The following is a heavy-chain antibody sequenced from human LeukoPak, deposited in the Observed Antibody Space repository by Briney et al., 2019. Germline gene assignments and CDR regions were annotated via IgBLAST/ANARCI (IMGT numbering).Heavy chain of an antibody. J-gene: IGHJ4*02. CDR3: ARAGSFRFDY. Sequence: GGSLRLSCAASGFTFSDYWLHWVRQAPGKGLVWVSRINTYGSTINYAGSVKGRFTISRDDAKNTLYLQMNDLRAEDTAVYYCARAGSFRFDYWGQGTLVTVSS. V-gene: IGHV3-74*01. CDR2: INTYGSTI. CDR1: GFTFSDYW. D-gene: IGHD3-10*01.